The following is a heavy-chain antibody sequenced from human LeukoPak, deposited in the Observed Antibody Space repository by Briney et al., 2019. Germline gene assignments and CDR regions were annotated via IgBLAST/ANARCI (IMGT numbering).Heavy chain of an antibody. CDR2: IPRGGSTI. D-gene: IGHD2-8*01. Sequence: GGSLRLSCAASGFTFSHYSMNWVREAPGRGREGVSYIPRGGSTISYADSVKGRFTISRDNAKNSLYLQMNSLTADNTAVYYCAREGYDWLAHCTNGVCYFGYWGQGTLVTVSS. V-gene: IGHV3-48*01. J-gene: IGHJ4*02. CDR1: GFTFSHYS. CDR3: AREGYDWLAHCTNGVCYFGY.